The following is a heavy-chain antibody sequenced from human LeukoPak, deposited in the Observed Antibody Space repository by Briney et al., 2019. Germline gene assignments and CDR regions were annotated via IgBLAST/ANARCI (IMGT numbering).Heavy chain of an antibody. CDR1: GFTFSSYA. CDR2: NSASGGRT. CDR3: VEGGAPSYYDGSGDAYFDY. D-gene: IGHD3-22*01. J-gene: IGHJ4*02. V-gene: IGHV3-23*01. Sequence: GGSLRLSCAASGFTFSSYAMSWVRQAPGKGLEWVSVNSASGGRTSYADSVKGRFTVSRDNSKNTLYLQMNSLRAEDTAVYFCVEGGAPSYYDGSGDAYFDYWGQGTLVTVSS.